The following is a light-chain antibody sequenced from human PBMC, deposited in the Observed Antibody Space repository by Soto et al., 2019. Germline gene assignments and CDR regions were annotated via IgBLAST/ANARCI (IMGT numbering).Light chain of an antibody. V-gene: IGKV3-20*01. J-gene: IGKJ1*01. CDR3: HQYGSSPRWT. Sequence: ENVLTQSPGTLSLSPGERATLSCRASQSVSSSYLAWYQQKPGQAPRLLIYGASIRATGIPDRFSGSGSGTDFTLTISRLEPEDFAVYYCHQYGSSPRWTFGQGTKVEIK. CDR1: QSVSSSY. CDR2: GAS.